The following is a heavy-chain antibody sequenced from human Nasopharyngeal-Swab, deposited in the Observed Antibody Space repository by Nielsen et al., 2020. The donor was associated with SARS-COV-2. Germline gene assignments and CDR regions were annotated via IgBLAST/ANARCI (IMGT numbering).Heavy chain of an antibody. CDR3: AKDFEYYDRSGTDY. CDR2: ISWNSGSI. V-gene: IGHV3-9*01. Sequence: SLKISCAASGFTFDDYAMHWVRQAPGKGLEWVSGISWNSGSIGYADSVKGRFTISRDNAKNSLYLQMNSLRAEDTALYYCAKDFEYYDRSGTDYWGQGTLVTVSS. D-gene: IGHD3-22*01. J-gene: IGHJ4*02. CDR1: GFTFDDYA.